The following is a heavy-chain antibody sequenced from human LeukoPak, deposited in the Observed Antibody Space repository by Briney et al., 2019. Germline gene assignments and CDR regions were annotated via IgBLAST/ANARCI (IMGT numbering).Heavy chain of an antibody. Sequence: PSETLSLTCTVSGDSISRSNYYWAWIRQPPGKGLEWIGSIFYSGTTYYSSSLKSRVTMSIDTSKTQFSLKLSSVTAADTALYYCARVAMVRGVIIPAAFDIWGQGTMVTVSS. J-gene: IGHJ3*02. CDR3: ARVAMVRGVIIPAAFDI. V-gene: IGHV4-39*07. D-gene: IGHD3-10*01. CDR1: GDSISRSNYY. CDR2: IFYSGTT.